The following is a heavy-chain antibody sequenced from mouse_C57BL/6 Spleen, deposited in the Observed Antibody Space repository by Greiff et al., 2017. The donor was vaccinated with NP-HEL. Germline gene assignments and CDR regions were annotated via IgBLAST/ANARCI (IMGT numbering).Heavy chain of an antibody. Sequence: VQLQQPGAELVRPGSSVKLSCKASGYTFTSYWMDWVKQRPGQGLEWIGNIYPSDSEPHYNQKFKDKATLTVDKSSSTAYMQLSSLTSEDSAVYYCARSITTVVAREAMDYWGQGTSVTVSS. CDR1: GYTFTSYW. J-gene: IGHJ4*01. V-gene: IGHV1-61*01. D-gene: IGHD1-1*01. CDR2: IYPSDSEP. CDR3: ARSITTVVAREAMDY.